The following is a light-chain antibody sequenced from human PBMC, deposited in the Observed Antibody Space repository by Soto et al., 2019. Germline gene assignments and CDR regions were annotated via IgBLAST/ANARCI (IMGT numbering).Light chain of an antibody. CDR2: DAS. Sequence: DIAMTQSPSTLSASVGDRVTVTCRASQSIGNLLAWYQQKPGKAPNLLSSDASNLESGVPSRFSGSGSETEFPLPIPSLQPAAFATYSCQQYKNYSPSSFGQGTKL. V-gene: IGKV1-5*01. CDR3: QQYKNYSPSS. CDR1: QSIGNL. J-gene: IGKJ2*01.